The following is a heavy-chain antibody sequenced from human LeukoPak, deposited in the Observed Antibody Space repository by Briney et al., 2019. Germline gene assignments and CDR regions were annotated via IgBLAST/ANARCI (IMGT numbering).Heavy chain of an antibody. Sequence: ASVKVSCKVSGYTLTELSMHWVRQAPGKGLEWMGGFDPEDGETNYAQKFQGRVTITADKSTSTAYMELSSLRSEDTAVYYCARAVYYYDSSALSFRYYYMDVWGKGTTVTVSS. CDR3: ARAVYYYDSSALSFRYYYMDV. D-gene: IGHD3-22*01. CDR1: GYTLTELS. CDR2: FDPEDGET. V-gene: IGHV1-24*01. J-gene: IGHJ6*03.